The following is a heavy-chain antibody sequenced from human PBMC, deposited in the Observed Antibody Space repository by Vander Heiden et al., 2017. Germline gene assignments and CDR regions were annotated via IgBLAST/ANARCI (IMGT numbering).Heavy chain of an antibody. CDR1: SGSISSYY. CDR2: IYTSGST. CDR3: ARADRSGWYSP. Sequence: QVQLQESGPGLVKPSETLSLTCTVSSGSISSYYWSWIRQPAGKGLEWIGHIYTSGSTNDNSSLKSRVTMAVDTAKNQFSLKMSSVTAADTAVYCGARADRSGWYSPWGQVTLVTVSS. V-gene: IGHV4-4*07. D-gene: IGHD6-19*01. J-gene: IGHJ5*02.